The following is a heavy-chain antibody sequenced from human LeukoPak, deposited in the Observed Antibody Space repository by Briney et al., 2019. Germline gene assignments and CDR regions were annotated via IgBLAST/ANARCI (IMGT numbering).Heavy chain of an antibody. CDR3: ARGHYDILTASYKWTPDY. J-gene: IGHJ4*02. CDR1: GFTFSTYN. Sequence: GGSLRLSCAASGFTFSTYNMNWVRQAPGKGLEWVSSITSGGTYTYYADSVKGRFTTSRDNAKNSLSLQLSSLRAEDAAVYYCARGHYDILTASYKWTPDYWGQGILVTVSS. V-gene: IGHV3-21*06. D-gene: IGHD3-9*01. CDR2: ITSGGTYT.